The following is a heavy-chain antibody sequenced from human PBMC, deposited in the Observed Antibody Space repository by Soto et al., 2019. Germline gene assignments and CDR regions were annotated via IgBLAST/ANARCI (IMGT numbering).Heavy chain of an antibody. D-gene: IGHD1-26*01. Sequence: PSETLSLTCAVYGGSFSGYYWSWIRQPPGKGLEWIGYIYYSGSTNYNPSLKSRVTISVDTSKNQFSLKLSSVTAADTAVYYCARGVGGIVGATVWFDPWGQGTLVTVSS. V-gene: IGHV4-59*01. CDR2: IYYSGST. CDR3: ARGVGGIVGATVWFDP. CDR1: GGSFSGYY. J-gene: IGHJ5*02.